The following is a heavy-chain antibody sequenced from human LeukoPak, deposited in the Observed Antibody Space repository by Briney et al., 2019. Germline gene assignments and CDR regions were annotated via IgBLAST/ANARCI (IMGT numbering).Heavy chain of an antibody. Sequence: PSETLSLTCTVSGYSISSGYYWGWIRQPPGKGLEWIGSIYHSGSTYYNPSLKSRVTISVDTSKNQFSLKVRSVTAADTAVYYCARVSSYGDYVASPFDYWGQGTLVTVSS. CDR3: ARVSSYGDYVASPFDY. D-gene: IGHD4-17*01. V-gene: IGHV4-38-2*02. CDR1: GYSISSGYY. CDR2: IYHSGST. J-gene: IGHJ4*02.